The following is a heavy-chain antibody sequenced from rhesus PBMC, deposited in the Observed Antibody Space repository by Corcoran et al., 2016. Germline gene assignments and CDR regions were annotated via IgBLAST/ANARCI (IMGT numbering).Heavy chain of an antibody. Sequence: QVQLQESGPGLVKPSATLSLTCAVSGGSFSSYWLRWVRPPPGKGSEWIGEINGKSRSTNYNPTRKSRVTISKDASKNQFSRKLSSVTAADTAVYYCARSKYSSSLDVGGRGVLVTVSS. CDR3: ARSKYSSSLDV. V-gene: IGHV4-80*01. J-gene: IGHJ5-2*02. CDR2: INGKSRST. CDR1: GGSFSSYW. D-gene: IGHD6-13*01.